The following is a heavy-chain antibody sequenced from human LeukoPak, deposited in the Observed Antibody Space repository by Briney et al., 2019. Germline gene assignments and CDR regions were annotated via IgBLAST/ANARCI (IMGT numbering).Heavy chain of an antibody. CDR2: INHSGST. V-gene: IGHV4-34*01. CDR1: GGSFSGYY. D-gene: IGHD3-3*01. Sequence: SETLSLTCAVYGGSFSGYYWSWIRQPPGKGLEWIGEINHSGSTNYNPSLKSRVTISVDTSKNQFSLKLSSVTAADTAVYYCARVVSLFGTGSFYYYYGMDVWGQGTTVTVSS. CDR3: ARVVSLFGTGSFYYYYGMDV. J-gene: IGHJ6*02.